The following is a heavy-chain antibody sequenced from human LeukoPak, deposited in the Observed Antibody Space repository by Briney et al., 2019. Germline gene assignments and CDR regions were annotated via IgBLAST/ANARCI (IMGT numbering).Heavy chain of an antibody. D-gene: IGHD5-12*01. Sequence: SETLSLTCTISGASISGYDWSWIRQPPGKGLDCIGSITNRGVTHYNPSVKSRLTISVDTSKYQFSLILSSVTAADTALYYCARLTWITDYWGQGTLVTVSS. J-gene: IGHJ4*02. V-gene: IGHV4-4*09. CDR2: ITNRGVT. CDR3: ARLTWITDY. CDR1: GASISGYD.